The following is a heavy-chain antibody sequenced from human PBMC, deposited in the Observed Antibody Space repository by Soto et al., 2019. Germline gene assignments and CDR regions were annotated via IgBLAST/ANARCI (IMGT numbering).Heavy chain of an antibody. V-gene: IGHV4-59*01. J-gene: IGHJ4*02. Sequence: SETLSLTCTVSGGSISSYYWSWIRQPPGKGLEWIGYIYYSGSTNYNPSLKSRVTISVDTSKNQFSLKLSSVTAADTAVYYCARAQLWFGELSAGTIDYWGQGTLVTVSS. CDR1: GGSISSYY. CDR3: ARAQLWFGELSAGTIDY. CDR2: IYYSGST. D-gene: IGHD3-10*01.